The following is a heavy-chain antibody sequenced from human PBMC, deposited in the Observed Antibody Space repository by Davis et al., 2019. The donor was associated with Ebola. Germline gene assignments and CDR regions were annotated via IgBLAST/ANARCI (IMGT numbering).Heavy chain of an antibody. D-gene: IGHD3-3*01. CDR2: VNDSGST. CDR3: ARGPTILGTYYYYGMDV. V-gene: IGHV4-34*01. Sequence: MPSETLSLTCAVYGGSFSGYYWSWIRQPPEKGLEWVGEVNDSGSTNYNPSLKGRVTISADTSKNQFSLNLKSVTATDTAVYYCARGPTILGTYYYYGMDVWGQGTTVTVSS. CDR1: GGSFSGYY. J-gene: IGHJ6*02.